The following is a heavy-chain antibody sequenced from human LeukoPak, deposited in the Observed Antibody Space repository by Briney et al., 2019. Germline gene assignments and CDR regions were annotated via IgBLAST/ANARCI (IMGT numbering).Heavy chain of an antibody. J-gene: IGHJ3*02. Sequence: GGSLRLSCAASGFTFSDYYMSWIRQAPGKGLEWVSYISSSSSYTNYADSVKGRFNISRDNAKNSLYLEMNSLRAEDTAVYYCARGRGWYSGRGNAFDIWGQGTMVTVSS. CDR1: GFTFSDYY. D-gene: IGHD6-19*01. V-gene: IGHV3-11*06. CDR3: ARGRGWYSGRGNAFDI. CDR2: ISSSSSYT.